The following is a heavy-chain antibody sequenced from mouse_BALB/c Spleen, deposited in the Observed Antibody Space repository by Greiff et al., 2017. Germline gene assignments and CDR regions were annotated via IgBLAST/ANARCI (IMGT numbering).Heavy chain of an antibody. CDR2: ISNGGGST. V-gene: IGHV5-12-2*01. D-gene: IGHD2-1*01. J-gene: IGHJ1*01. CDR1: GFTFSSYT. Sequence: EVKVVESGGGLVQPGGSLKLSCAASGFTFSSYTMSWVRQTPEKRLEWVAYISNGGGSTYYPDTVKGRFTISRDNAKNTLYLQMSSLKSEDTAMYYCARHGNYVGWYFDVWGAGTTVTVSS. CDR3: ARHGNYVGWYFDV.